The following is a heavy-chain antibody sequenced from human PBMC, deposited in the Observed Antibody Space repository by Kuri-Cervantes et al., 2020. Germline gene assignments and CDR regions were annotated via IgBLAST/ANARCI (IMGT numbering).Heavy chain of an antibody. D-gene: IGHD4-17*01. CDR2: LSGSGRST. Sequence: GGSLTLSCAAYGFTFSSYGTSWVRQAPENVLEWVSALSGSGRSTYYADSVEGRFTISRDNSKNTLYLQMNRLRAEDTAVYYCARTYGDYVFFHFDYWGQGTLVTVSS. CDR1: GFTFSSYG. V-gene: IGHV3-23*01. J-gene: IGHJ4*02. CDR3: ARTYGDYVFFHFDY.